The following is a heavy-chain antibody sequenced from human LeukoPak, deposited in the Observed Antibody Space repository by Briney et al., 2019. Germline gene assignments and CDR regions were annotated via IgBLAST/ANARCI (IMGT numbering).Heavy chain of an antibody. V-gene: IGHV3-21*01. CDR2: ISSSSSYI. CDR3: AKGEYYYDSSGLDWFDP. J-gene: IGHJ5*02. D-gene: IGHD3-22*01. Sequence: GGSLRLSCAASGFTFSSYSMNWVRQAPGKGLEWVSSISSSSSYIYYADSVKGRFTISRDDAKNTLYLQMNSLRAEDTAVYYCAKGEYYYDSSGLDWFDPWGQGTLVTVSS. CDR1: GFTFSSYS.